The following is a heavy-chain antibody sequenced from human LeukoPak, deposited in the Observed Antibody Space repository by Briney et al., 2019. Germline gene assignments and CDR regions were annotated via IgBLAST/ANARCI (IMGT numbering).Heavy chain of an antibody. J-gene: IGHJ4*02. CDR2: MNPNSGNT. CDR1: GYTFTSYD. D-gene: IGHD3-22*01. CDR3: ARAAYYYDSSGYPLDY. V-gene: IGHV1-8*01. Sequence: ASVKVSCKASGYTFTSYDINWVRQATGQGLEWTGWMNPNSGNTGYAQKFQGRVTMTRNTSISTAYMELSSLRSEDTAVYYCARAAYYYDSSGYPLDYWGQGTLVTVSS.